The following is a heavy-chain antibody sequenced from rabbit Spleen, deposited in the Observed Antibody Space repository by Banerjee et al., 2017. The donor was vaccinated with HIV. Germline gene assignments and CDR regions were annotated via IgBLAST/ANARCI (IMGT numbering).Heavy chain of an antibody. CDR3: ARDTGSSFSSYGMDL. J-gene: IGHJ6*01. D-gene: IGHD8-1*01. V-gene: IGHV1S45*01. Sequence: QEQLEESGGGLVNPEGSLTLTCKASGFSFSSSDYICWVRQAPGKGLEWISCIAGSSSGFPYSATWAKGRFTISKTSSPTVTLQMTSLTAADTATYFCARDTGSSFSSYGMDLGAQAPSSPS. CDR2: IAGSSSGFP. CDR1: GFSFSSSDY.